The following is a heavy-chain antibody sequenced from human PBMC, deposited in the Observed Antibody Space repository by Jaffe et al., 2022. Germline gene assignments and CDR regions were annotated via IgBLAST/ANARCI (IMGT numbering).Heavy chain of an antibody. CDR1: GGSINSGSYY. V-gene: IGHV4-61*02. CDR3: SRERPHGYNDILTDV. Sequence: QVQLQESGPGLVKPSQTLSLTCTVSGGSINSGSYYWSWIRQPAGKGLEWIGRMYTSGSTNYNPSLKSRVTISVDTSRNQFSLTLSSVTAADTAVYYCSRERPHGYNDILTDVWGKGTTVTVSS. D-gene: IGHD3-9*01. CDR2: MYTSGST. J-gene: IGHJ6*04.